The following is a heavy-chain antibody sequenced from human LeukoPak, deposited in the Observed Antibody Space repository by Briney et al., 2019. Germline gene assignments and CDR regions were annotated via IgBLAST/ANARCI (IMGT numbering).Heavy chain of an antibody. CDR1: GGSISSSNW. J-gene: IGHJ4*02. CDR3: TRVLGEWSSSWYFDY. D-gene: IGHD6-13*01. Sequence: SETLSLTCAVSGGSISSSNWCSWVRPPPRKGLEWIGEIYHSGSTNYNPSLKSRVTISVDKSKNQFSLKLSSVTAADTAVYYCTRVLGEWSSSWYFDYWGQRTLVTVSP. V-gene: IGHV4-4*02. CDR2: IYHSGST.